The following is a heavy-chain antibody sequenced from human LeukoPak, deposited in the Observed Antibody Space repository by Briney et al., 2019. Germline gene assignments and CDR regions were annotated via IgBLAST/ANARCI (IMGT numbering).Heavy chain of an antibody. V-gene: IGHV4-34*01. J-gene: IGHJ5*02. CDR3: ARGPASGSNFAWFDP. CDR2: IIHSGST. Sequence: SETLSLTCAVYGGSLSNYYWSWIRPPPGKGLEWIGEIIHSGSTKYKPSLKSRVTISVDMSKNQFSLELSSVTAADTAVYYCARGPASGSNFAWFDPWGQGTLVTVSS. D-gene: IGHD3-10*01. CDR1: GGSLSNYY.